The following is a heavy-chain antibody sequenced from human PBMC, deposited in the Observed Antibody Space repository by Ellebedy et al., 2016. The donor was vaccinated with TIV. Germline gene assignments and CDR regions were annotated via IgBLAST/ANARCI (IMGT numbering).Heavy chain of an antibody. V-gene: IGHV4-59*01. CDR3: AFSRSGRVFDY. Sequence: MPSETLSLTCSVSGGSISSYYWTWIRQPPGKGLEWIGHIDYSGSTNYNPSLKSRVTISVDTSKNQFSLRLSSVTAADTAVYYCAFSRSGRVFDYWGQGTLVTVSS. J-gene: IGHJ4*02. D-gene: IGHD3-10*01. CDR2: IDYSGST. CDR1: GGSISSYY.